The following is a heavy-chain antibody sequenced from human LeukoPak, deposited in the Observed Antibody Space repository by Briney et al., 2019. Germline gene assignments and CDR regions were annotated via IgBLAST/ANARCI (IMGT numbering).Heavy chain of an antibody. CDR1: GYTFNKYG. J-gene: IGHJ4*02. CDR3: ARFYDTSANFDY. CDR2: ISGYNGKA. Sequence: GASVKVSCKASGYTFNKYGISWVRQAPGQGLEWMGWISGYNGKANYAQKLQGRVTMTTDTSTSTAYMELRSLISADTAVYYCARFYDTSANFDYWGQGTLVTVSS. V-gene: IGHV1-18*01. D-gene: IGHD3-22*01.